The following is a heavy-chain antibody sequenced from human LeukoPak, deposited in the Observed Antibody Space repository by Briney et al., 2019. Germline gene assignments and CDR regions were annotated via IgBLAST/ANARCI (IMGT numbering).Heavy chain of an antibody. D-gene: IGHD6-19*01. CDR2: INHSGST. J-gene: IGHJ5*02. Sequence: SETLSLTCAAYGGSFSGYYWSWIRQPPGKGLEWIGEINHSGSTNYNPSLKSRVTISVDTSKNQFSLKLSSVTAADTAVYYCARAHIAVAGRRHNWFDPWGQGTLVTVSS. CDR3: ARAHIAVAGRRHNWFDP. V-gene: IGHV4-34*01. CDR1: GGSFSGYY.